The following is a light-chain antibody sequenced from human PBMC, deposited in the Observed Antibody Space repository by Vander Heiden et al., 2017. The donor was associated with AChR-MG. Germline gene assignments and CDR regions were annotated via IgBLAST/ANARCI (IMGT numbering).Light chain of an antibody. CDR3: NSRDSSGNRWV. V-gene: IGLV3-19*01. J-gene: IGLJ3*02. CDR2: GKN. CDR1: SLRGYY. Sequence: SELSQDPVVSVALGQTVRRTCQEDSLRGYYASWYQQKPGQAPGLVIYGKNNRPSGIPDRFSGSSSGNTASLTITGAQAEDEADYYCNSRDSSGNRWVFGGGTKLTVL.